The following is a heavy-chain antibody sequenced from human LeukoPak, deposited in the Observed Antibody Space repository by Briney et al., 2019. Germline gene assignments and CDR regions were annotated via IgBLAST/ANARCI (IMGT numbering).Heavy chain of an antibody. V-gene: IGHV4-59*01. CDR3: AREAMVRVLDP. D-gene: IGHD3-10*01. CDR1: GGSISSYY. CDR2: IYYSGST. Sequence: PSETLSLTCTVSGGSISSYYRSWIRQPPGKGLEWIGYIYYSGSTNYNPSLKSRVTISVDTSKNQFSLKLSSVTAADTAVYYCAREAMVRVLDPWGQGTLVTVSS. J-gene: IGHJ5*02.